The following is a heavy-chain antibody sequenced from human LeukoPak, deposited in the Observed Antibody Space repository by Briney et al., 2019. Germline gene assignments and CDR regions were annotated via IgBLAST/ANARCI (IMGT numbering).Heavy chain of an antibody. D-gene: IGHD6-13*01. Sequence: SETLSLTCTVSGGSISSGGYYWSWIRQHPGKGLEWIGYIYYSGSTYYNPSLKSRVTISVDTSKNQFSLKLGSVTAADTAVYYCARPRVRIAAAGYYYYMDVWGKGTTVTVSS. J-gene: IGHJ6*03. CDR1: GGSISSGGYY. V-gene: IGHV4-31*03. CDR3: ARPRVRIAAAGYYYYMDV. CDR2: IYYSGST.